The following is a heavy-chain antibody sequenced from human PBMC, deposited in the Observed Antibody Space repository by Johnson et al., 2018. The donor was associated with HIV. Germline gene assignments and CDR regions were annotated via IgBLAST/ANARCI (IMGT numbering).Heavy chain of an antibody. CDR1: GFTFSSYA. CDR3: AKEGYSASFDI. J-gene: IGHJ3*02. Sequence: QVQLVESGGGLVQPGRSMRLSCAASGFTFSSYAMHWVRQAPGKGLEWVAVISYDGSNKYYADSVKGRFTISRDNSKNTLYLQMNSLRGEDTAVYHCAKEGYSASFDIWGQGTMVTVSS. CDR2: ISYDGSNK. V-gene: IGHV3-30*04. D-gene: IGHD2-21*01.